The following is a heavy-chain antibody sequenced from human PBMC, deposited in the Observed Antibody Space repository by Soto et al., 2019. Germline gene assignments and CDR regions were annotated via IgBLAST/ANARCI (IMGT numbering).Heavy chain of an antibody. D-gene: IGHD5-12*01. V-gene: IGHV1-69*02. CDR2: IIPILGIA. CDR1: GGTFSSYT. CDR3: ARGLYSGYDFWFDP. J-gene: IGHJ5*02. Sequence: ASVKVSCKASGGTFSSYTISWVRQAPGQGLEWMGRIIPILGIANYAQKFQGRVTITADKSTSTAYMELSSLRSEDMAVYYCARGLYSGYDFWFDPWGQGTLVTVSS.